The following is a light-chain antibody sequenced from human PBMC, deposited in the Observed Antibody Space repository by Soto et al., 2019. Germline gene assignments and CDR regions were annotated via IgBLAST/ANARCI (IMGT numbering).Light chain of an antibody. Sequence: QLVLTQPPSASGTPGQRVTISCSGNSSNIGNNYVYWYQQLPGTAPKLLIYRDDQRPSGVSDRFSGSKSGTSASLAISGLRSEDEADYYCETWDDTLNVYVVFGGGTKVTVL. V-gene: IGLV1-47*01. CDR2: RDD. J-gene: IGLJ2*01. CDR3: ETWDDTLNVYVV. CDR1: SSNIGNNY.